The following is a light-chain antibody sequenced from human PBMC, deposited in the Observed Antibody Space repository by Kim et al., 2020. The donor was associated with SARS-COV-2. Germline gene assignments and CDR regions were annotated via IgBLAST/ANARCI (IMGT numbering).Light chain of an antibody. V-gene: IGLV10-54*01. CDR3: SAWDTSLSACV. CDR1: RNNVGNQG. Sequence: QAGLTQQPSVSKDLRQTATLTCTGNRNNVGNQGAAWLQQHQGHPPKLLSDRNKDRPSGISERFSASRSGDTASLTIIALQPEDEADYYCSAWDTSLSACVFGGGTQLTVL. J-gene: IGLJ2*01. CDR2: RNK.